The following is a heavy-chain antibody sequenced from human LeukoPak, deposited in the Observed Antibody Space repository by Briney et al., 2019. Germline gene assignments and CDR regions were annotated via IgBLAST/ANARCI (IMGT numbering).Heavy chain of an antibody. D-gene: IGHD3-3*01. Sequence: SETLSLTCAVYGGSFSGYYWSWIRQPPGKGLEWIGEINHSGSTNYNPSLKSRVTISVDTSKNQFSLKLSSVTAADTAVYYCARRPKNVLRFLEWYSWFDYWGRGTLVTVSS. J-gene: IGHJ4*02. CDR2: INHSGST. CDR3: ARRPKNVLRFLEWYSWFDY. CDR1: GGSFSGYY. V-gene: IGHV4-34*01.